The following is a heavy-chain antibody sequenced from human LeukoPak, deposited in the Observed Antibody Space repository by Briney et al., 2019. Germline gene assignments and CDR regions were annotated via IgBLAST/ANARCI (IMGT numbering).Heavy chain of an antibody. Sequence: ASVKVSCKASGYTFTGYYMHWVRQAPGKGLEWVSVIYSGGSTYYADSVKGRFTISRDDSKNTLYLQLNSLRAEDTAVYYCARAPAATYGMDVWGQGTTVTVSS. D-gene: IGHD2-15*01. CDR3: ARAPAATYGMDV. V-gene: IGHV3-66*01. CDR2: IYSGGST. J-gene: IGHJ6*02. CDR1: GYTFTGYY.